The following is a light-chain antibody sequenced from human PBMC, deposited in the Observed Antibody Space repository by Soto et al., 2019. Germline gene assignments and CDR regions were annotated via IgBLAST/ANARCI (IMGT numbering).Light chain of an antibody. CDR3: QQRSNWPPAPT. CDR2: DAS. Sequence: EIVLTQSPATLSLSPGERATLSCRASQSVSSYLAWYQQKPGQAPRLLIYDASNRATGIPARFSGSGSRTDFTPTISSLEPEDFAVYYCQQRSNWPPAPTFGQGTRLEIK. J-gene: IGKJ5*01. V-gene: IGKV3-11*01. CDR1: QSVSSY.